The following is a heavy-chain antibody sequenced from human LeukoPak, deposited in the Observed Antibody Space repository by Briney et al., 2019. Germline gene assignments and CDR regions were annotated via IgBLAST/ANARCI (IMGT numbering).Heavy chain of an antibody. D-gene: IGHD3-9*01. CDR2: IYYSEST. J-gene: IGHJ6*03. CDR3: ARVAHLTGYRGTYYYYYMDV. V-gene: IGHV4-4*02. Sequence: PSGTLSLTCAVSGGSISSSNWWSWVRQPPGKGLEWIGEIYYSESTNYNPSFKSRVTISVDKSKNQFSLKLSSVTAADTAVYYCARVAHLTGYRGTYYYYYMDVWGKGTTVTVSS. CDR1: GGSISSSNW.